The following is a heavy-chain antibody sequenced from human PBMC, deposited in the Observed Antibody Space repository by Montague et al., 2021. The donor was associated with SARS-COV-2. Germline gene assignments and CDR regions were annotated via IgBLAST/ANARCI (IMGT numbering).Heavy chain of an antibody. D-gene: IGHD3-3*01. CDR1: GGSFSGYY. Sequence: SETLSLTCALYGGSFSGYYWSWIRQPPGKGLEWIGEINHRGSTNYNPSLKSRVIISVDTSKNQFSLKLSSVTAADTAVYYCARGTGPRTITLFGGFISGHVFDIWGQGTMVTVSS. V-gene: IGHV4-34*01. CDR3: ARGTGPRTITLFGGFISGHVFDI. J-gene: IGHJ3*02. CDR2: INHRGST.